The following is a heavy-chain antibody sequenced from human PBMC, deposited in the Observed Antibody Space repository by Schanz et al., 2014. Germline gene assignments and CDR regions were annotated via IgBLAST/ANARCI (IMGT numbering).Heavy chain of an antibody. CDR1: GYAFTTYG. CDR2: ISTFRNEDT. CDR3: ARGRHDYSDPQTVDY. J-gene: IGHJ4*02. D-gene: IGHD4-17*01. Sequence: QVQLVQSGAEVKKPGASVRVSCKVSGYAFTTYGISWVRQAPGQGPEFMGWISTFRNEDTNSAQRFQGRLTMTTDTSTSTAYMELRSLRSDDTAVYFCARGRHDYSDPQTVDYWGQGTLVTVSS. V-gene: IGHV1-18*01.